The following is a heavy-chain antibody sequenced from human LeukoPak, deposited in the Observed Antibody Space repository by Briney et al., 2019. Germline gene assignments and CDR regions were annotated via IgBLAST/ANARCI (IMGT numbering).Heavy chain of an antibody. CDR3: ARQQCNGGSCYSRAIWFDP. J-gene: IGHJ5*02. V-gene: IGHV4-39*01. CDR1: GGSVSSSTYY. Sequence: PSETLSLTCTVSGGSVSSSTYYWGWIRQPPGKGLEWIASIYYTGHNYYNPSLKSRVTISVDTSKNHFSLNLNSVTAADTAVYYCARQQCNGGSCYSRAIWFDPWGQGTLVSVPS. D-gene: IGHD2-15*01. CDR2: IYYTGHN.